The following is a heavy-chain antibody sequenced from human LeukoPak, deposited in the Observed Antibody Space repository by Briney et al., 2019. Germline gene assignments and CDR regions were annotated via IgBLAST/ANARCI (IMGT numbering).Heavy chain of an antibody. D-gene: IGHD1-26*01. CDR1: GGSFSGYY. J-gene: IGHJ4*02. CDR3: TSLVGANY. CDR2: IKSKTDGGTT. V-gene: IGHV3-15*01. Sequence: ETLSLTCAVYGGSFSGYYWSWIRQPPGKGLEWVGRIKSKTDGGTTDYAAPVKGRFTISRDDSKNTLYLQMNSLKTEDTAVYYCTSLVGANYWGQGTLVTVSS.